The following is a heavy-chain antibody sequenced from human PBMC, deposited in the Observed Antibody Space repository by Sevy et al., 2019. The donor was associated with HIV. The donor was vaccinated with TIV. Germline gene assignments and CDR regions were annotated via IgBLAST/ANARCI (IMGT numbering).Heavy chain of an antibody. CDR2: ISGSGSVT. D-gene: IGHD3-22*01. Sequence: GGSLRLSCAASGFTLSDYYMNWIRQAPGKGLEWVSSISGSGSVTYYADSVKGRFTISRDDARNSLYLQMNSLRAEDTAVYYCARDLIMSYDSSGYRYWGQGTLVTVSS. CDR3: ARDLIMSYDSSGYRY. V-gene: IGHV3-11*01. J-gene: IGHJ4*02. CDR1: GFTLSDYY.